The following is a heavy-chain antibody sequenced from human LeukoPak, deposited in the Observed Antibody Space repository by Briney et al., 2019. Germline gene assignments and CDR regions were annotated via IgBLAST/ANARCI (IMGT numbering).Heavy chain of an antibody. CDR2: ISSSSSYT. V-gene: IGHV3-11*05. Sequence: GGSLRLSCAASGFTFSDYYMSWIRQAPGKGLEWVSYISSSSSYTNYADSVKGRFTISRDNAKNSLYLQMNSLRAEDTAVYYCARARSYRDCSSTSCHYYGMDVWGQGTTVTVSS. CDR1: GFTFSDYY. J-gene: IGHJ6*02. D-gene: IGHD2-2*01. CDR3: ARARSYRDCSSTSCHYYGMDV.